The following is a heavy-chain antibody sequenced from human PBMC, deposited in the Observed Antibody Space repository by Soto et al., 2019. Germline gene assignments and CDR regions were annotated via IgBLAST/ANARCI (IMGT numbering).Heavy chain of an antibody. CDR2: ISYDGSNK. D-gene: IGHD5-18*01. J-gene: IGHJ4*02. Sequence: QVQLVESGGGVVQPGRSLRLSCAASGFTFSSYGMHWVRQAPGKGLEWVAVISYDGSNKYYADSVKGRFTISRDNSKNTLYLQMNSLRAEDTAVYYCAKGDYSEYVDTSMAPYFDYWGQGTLVTVSS. V-gene: IGHV3-30*18. CDR1: GFTFSSYG. CDR3: AKGDYSEYVDTSMAPYFDY.